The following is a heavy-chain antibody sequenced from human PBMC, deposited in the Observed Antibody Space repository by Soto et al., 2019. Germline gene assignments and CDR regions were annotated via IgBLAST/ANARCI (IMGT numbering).Heavy chain of an antibody. CDR3: ARGYSRNFDY. Sequence: QVQLQQWGAGLLKPSETLSLTCAVYGGSFSGYYWSWIRQPPGKGLEWIGEVNHSGSTNYNPSLTRXVXLXXSTSNNRCPRKLSSVTAADPAVDYCARGYSRNFDYWGPGTRVTVSS. CDR1: GGSFSGYY. J-gene: IGHJ4*02. CDR2: VNHSGST. D-gene: IGHD6-13*01. V-gene: IGHV4-34*01.